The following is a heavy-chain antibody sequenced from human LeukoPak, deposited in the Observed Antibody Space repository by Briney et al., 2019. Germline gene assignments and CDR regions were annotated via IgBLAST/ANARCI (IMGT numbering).Heavy chain of an antibody. CDR2: IYYSGST. CDR3: ARAAVGFLEWLLFDY. Sequence: SETLSLTCTVSGGSISSYYWSWIRQPPGKGLEWIGYIYYSGSTNYNPSLKSRVTISVDTSKNQSSLKLSSVTAADTAVYYCARAAVGFLEWLLFDYWGQGTLVTVSS. CDR1: GGSISSYY. D-gene: IGHD3-3*02. J-gene: IGHJ4*02. V-gene: IGHV4-59*01.